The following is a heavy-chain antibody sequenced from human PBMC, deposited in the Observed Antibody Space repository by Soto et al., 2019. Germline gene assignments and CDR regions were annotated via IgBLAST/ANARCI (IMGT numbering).Heavy chain of an antibody. CDR1: GYTFTSYG. CDR3: ARLYDYYDSSGPNDY. Sequence: ASVKVSCKASGYTFTSYGISSVRQAPGQGLEWMGWISAYNGNTNYAQKLQGRVTITTDTSTSTAYMELRSLRSDDTAVYYCARLYDYYDSSGPNDYWGQGTLVTVSS. J-gene: IGHJ4*02. CDR2: ISAYNGNT. V-gene: IGHV1-18*01. D-gene: IGHD3-22*01.